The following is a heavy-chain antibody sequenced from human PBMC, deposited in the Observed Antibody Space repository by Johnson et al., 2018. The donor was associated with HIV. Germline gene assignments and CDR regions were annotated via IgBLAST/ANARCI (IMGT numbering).Heavy chain of an antibody. J-gene: IGHJ3*02. D-gene: IGHD2/OR15-2a*01. CDR2: IQYDGTNK. CDR3: AKDLSYPNTRAFDI. V-gene: IGHV3-30*02. CDR1: GFTFSSYG. Sequence: QMQLVESGGGVVQPGGSLRLSCAASGFTFSSYGMHWVRQVPGNGLEWVTFIQYDGTNKYYADSVKGRFTISRDNSKNTLYLQMYSLRAEDTAVYYCAKDLSYPNTRAFDIWGQGTMVTVSS.